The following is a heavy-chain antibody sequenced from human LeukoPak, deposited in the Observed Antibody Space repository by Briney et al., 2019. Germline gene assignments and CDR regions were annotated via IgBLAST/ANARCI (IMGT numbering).Heavy chain of an antibody. CDR2: IYYSGST. Sequence: ASETLSLTCTVSGGSISSYYWSWIRQPPGKGLEWIGYIYYSGSTNYNPSLKGRVTTSVDTSKNQFSLKLSSVTAADTAVYYCARETAAGDFDYWGQGTLVTVSS. V-gene: IGHV4-59*01. CDR3: ARETAAGDFDY. J-gene: IGHJ4*02. D-gene: IGHD6-13*01. CDR1: GGSISSYY.